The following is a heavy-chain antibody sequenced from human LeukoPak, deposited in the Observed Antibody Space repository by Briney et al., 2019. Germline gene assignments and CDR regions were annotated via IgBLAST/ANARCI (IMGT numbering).Heavy chain of an antibody. V-gene: IGHV4-61*01. CDR1: GGSVSSGSYY. D-gene: IGHD3-22*01. Sequence: KASETLSLTCTVSGGSVSSGSYYWSWIRQPPGKGLERIAYIYYTGSTNYNPSLKSRVTMSVDTSKNQFSLKMSSVTAADTAVYYCARGYYDSSGYFHFDYWGQGTLVTVSS. J-gene: IGHJ4*02. CDR3: ARGYYDSSGYFHFDY. CDR2: IYYTGST.